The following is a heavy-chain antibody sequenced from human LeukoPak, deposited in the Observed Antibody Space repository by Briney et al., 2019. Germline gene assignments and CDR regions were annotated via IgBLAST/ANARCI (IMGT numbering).Heavy chain of an antibody. CDR1: GFTVRNNH. V-gene: IGHV3-53*01. CDR2: IDSRDNT. Sequence: GGSLRLSCAASGFTVRNNHMSWVRQAPGKGLEWVSVIDSRDNTYHADSVKGRFTISRDNAKNSLYLQMNSLRAEDTAVYYCARDLVQLWSKDYWGQGTLVTVSS. D-gene: IGHD5-18*01. CDR3: ARDLVQLWSKDY. J-gene: IGHJ4*02.